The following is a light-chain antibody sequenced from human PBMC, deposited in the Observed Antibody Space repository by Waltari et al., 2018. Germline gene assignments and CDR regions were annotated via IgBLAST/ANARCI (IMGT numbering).Light chain of an antibody. V-gene: IGKV3-11*01. CDR2: DAS. J-gene: IGKJ2*02. Sequence: EIVLTQSPTTLSLSPGERATLSCRASQSVSSYLAWYQQKPGQAPRLLNYDASNRATGIPARFSGSGSGTDFTLTISSLEPEDFAVYYCQQRSNWPCTFGQGTKLEIK. CDR1: QSVSSY. CDR3: QQRSNWPCT.